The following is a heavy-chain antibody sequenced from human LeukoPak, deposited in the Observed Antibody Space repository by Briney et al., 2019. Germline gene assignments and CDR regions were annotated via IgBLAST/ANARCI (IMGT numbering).Heavy chain of an antibody. CDR1: GYTFTTYG. CDR2: ISAYNGNT. D-gene: IGHD2-21*01. CDR3: ASLYCGGDCYELDVLYFDY. Sequence: ASVKVSCKASGYTFTTYGITWVRQAPGQGPEWMGWISAYNGNTNYAQKLQGRVTMTTDTSTSTAYMELRSLRSDDTAVYYCASLYCGGDCYELDVLYFDYWGQGTLVTVSS. V-gene: IGHV1-18*01. J-gene: IGHJ4*02.